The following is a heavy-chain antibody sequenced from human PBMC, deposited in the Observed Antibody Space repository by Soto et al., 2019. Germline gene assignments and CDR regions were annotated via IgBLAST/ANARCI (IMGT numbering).Heavy chain of an antibody. J-gene: IGHJ6*02. CDR3: ARGGVITLRSYYYGMDV. CDR2: IFHTGSA. CDR1: GDSISSYY. Sequence: PSETLSLTCTVSGDSISSYYWSWIRQPPGKGLEWIGYIFHTGSANYNPSLKSRVTISVDTSKNQLSLRLTSVTAADTAVYYCARGGVITLRSYYYGMDVWGQGTTVTVSS. D-gene: IGHD3-10*01. V-gene: IGHV4-59*12.